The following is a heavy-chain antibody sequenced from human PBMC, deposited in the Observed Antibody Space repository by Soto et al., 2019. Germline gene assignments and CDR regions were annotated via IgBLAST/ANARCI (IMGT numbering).Heavy chain of an antibody. CDR3: ATATVGYSMGYYYYYYMDV. J-gene: IGHJ6*03. V-gene: IGHV3-11*01. D-gene: IGHD4-4*01. Sequence: GGSLRLSCAASGFTFSDYYMSWIRQAPGKGLEWVSYISSSGSTIYYADSVKGRFTISRDNAKNSLYLQMNSLRAEDTAVYYCATATVGYSMGYYYYYYMDVWGKGTTVTVSS. CDR2: ISSSGSTI. CDR1: GFTFSDYY.